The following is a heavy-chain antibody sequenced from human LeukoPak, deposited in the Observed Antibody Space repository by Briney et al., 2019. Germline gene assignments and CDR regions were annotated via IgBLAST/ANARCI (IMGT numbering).Heavy chain of an antibody. V-gene: IGHV4-34*01. CDR3: ARGLSRFGSGSYYGY. CDR2: INHSGST. J-gene: IGHJ4*02. D-gene: IGHD3-10*01. CDR1: GGSFSGYY. Sequence: SETLSLTCAVYGGSFSGYYWSWIRQPPGKRLEWIGEINHSGSTNYNPSLKSRVTISVDTSKNQFSLKLSSVTAADTAVYYCARGLSRFGSGSYYGYWGQGTLVTVSS.